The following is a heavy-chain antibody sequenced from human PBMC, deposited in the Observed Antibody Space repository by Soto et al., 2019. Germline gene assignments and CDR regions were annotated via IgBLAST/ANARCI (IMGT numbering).Heavy chain of an antibody. J-gene: IGHJ4*02. CDR1: AGTFMSYA. D-gene: IGHD3-22*01. CDR3: ARDPSVSYYYDSSGLFFDY. Sequence: GXSAEVSFRASAGTFMSYAISWVRQAPGQGLEWMGGIIPIFGTANYAQKFQGRVTITADKSTSTAYMELSSLRSEDTAVYYCARDPSVSYYYDSSGLFFDYWGQGTLVTVSS. V-gene: IGHV1-69*06. CDR2: IIPIFGTA.